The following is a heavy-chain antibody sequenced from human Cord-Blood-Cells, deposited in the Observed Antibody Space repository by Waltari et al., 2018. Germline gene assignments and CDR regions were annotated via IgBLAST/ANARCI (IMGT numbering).Heavy chain of an antibody. CDR2: IYPGDSEV. J-gene: IGHJ4*02. D-gene: IGHD3-10*01. V-gene: IGHV5-51*03. CDR1: GYSFPSYW. CDR3: ARRGHLFDY. Sequence: EVQLVQSGAEVKKPGESLKISCKGSGYSFPSYWIGWVRQMPGKGLVWIWLIYPGDSEVRYSPSVQGQVTISADKSGSTADLQWSSLKASDTAMYYCARRGHLFDYWGQGTLVTVSS.